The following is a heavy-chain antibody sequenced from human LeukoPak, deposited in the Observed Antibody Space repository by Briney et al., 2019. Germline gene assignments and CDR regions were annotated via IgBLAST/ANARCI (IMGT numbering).Heavy chain of an antibody. V-gene: IGHV1-18*01. CDR1: GGAFSSYA. CDR2: ISAYNGNT. Sequence: ASVKVSCKASGGAFSSYAISWVRQAPGQGLEWMGWISAYNGNTNYQQKFRGRVTMTTDTSTSTAYMELRSLRSDDTAVYYCARGGNWFDPWGQGTLVTVSS. J-gene: IGHJ5*02. CDR3: ARGGNWFDP.